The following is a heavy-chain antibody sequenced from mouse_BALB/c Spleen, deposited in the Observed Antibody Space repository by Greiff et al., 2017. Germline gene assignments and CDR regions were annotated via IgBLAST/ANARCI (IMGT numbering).Heavy chain of an antibody. V-gene: IGHV3-8*02. CDR3: ARYDYRYDEGGFDY. Sequence: VQLKESGPSLVKPSQTLSLTCSVTGDSITSGYWNWIRKFPGNKLEYMGYISYSGSTYYNPSLKSRISITRDTSKNQYYLQLNSVTTEDTATYYCARYDYRYDEGGFDYWGQGTTLTVSS. CDR2: ISYSGST. J-gene: IGHJ2*01. D-gene: IGHD2-14*01. CDR1: GDSITSGY.